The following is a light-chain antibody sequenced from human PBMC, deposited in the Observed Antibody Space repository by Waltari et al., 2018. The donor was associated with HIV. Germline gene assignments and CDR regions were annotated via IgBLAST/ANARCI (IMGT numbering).Light chain of an antibody. V-gene: IGKV2-28*01. J-gene: IGKJ4*01. CDR1: QSFLSSNGYNY. CDR2: LGS. Sequence: EIVMTQSPLSLPVTPGEPASISCRSSQSFLSSNGYNYLDWYLQKPGQSPQLLIYLGSNRASGVPDRFSGSGSGTDFTLKISRVEAEDVGVYYCVQALQAPLTFGGGTRVEIK. CDR3: VQALQAPLT.